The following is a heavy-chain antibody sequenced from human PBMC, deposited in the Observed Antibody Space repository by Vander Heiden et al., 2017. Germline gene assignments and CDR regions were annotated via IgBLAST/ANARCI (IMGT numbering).Heavy chain of an antibody. Sequence: VQLVESGGGVVQPGRSLRLSCAASGFTLSNYGIHWVRQAPGKGLEWVAVTWYDGSRKYFADPVQDRFSISRDNSKVFLQMNSLRAEDTAVYYCVRDGRVRGIIIRPYYYYGMDVWGQGTAVTVSS. CDR2: TWYDGSRK. CDR3: VRDGRVRGIIIRPYYYYGMDV. CDR1: GFTLSNYG. V-gene: IGHV3-33*01. J-gene: IGHJ6*02. D-gene: IGHD3-10*01.